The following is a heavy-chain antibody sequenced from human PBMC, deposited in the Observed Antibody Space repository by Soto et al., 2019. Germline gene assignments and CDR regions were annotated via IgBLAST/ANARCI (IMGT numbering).Heavy chain of an antibody. CDR3: ARGGEGVFHFGVVPPSYYYYYMDV. Sequence: QVQLVQSGAAVKKPGASVKVSCKASGYTFTSYYMHWVRQAPGQGLEWMGIINPSGGSTSYAQKLPGTVTINRGTSTGTVYMGLGSLRSEEPGVYYCARGGEGVFHFGVVPPSYYYYYMDVWGKGTTVTVSS. J-gene: IGHJ6*03. CDR1: GYTFTSYY. V-gene: IGHV1-46*03. D-gene: IGHD3-3*01. CDR2: INPSGGST.